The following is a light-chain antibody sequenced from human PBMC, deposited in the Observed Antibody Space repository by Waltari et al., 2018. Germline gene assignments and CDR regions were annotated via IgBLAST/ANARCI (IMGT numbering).Light chain of an antibody. CDR3: LQRSSLPWT. V-gene: IGKV3-11*01. CDR1: QSVRSY. J-gene: IGKJ1*01. CDR2: DAS. Sequence: EIVLTQSPATLSLSPGERATLSCRSSQSVRSYLAWYQQKVGKAPRLLIYDASNRATGIPAMFSGSGSGTDFAFTISILEPEDCAVYYCLQRSSLPWTFGQGTKVEIK.